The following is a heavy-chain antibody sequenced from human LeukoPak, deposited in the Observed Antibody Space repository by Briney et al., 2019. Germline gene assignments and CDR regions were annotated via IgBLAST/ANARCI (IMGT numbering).Heavy chain of an antibody. Sequence: ASVKVSCKASGYTFTSYGISWVRQAPGQGLEWMGWISAYNGNTNYAQKLQGRVTMTTDTSTSTAYMELRGLRSDDTAVYYCARDNFPYSSGWYGLFVFDYWGQGTLVTVSS. CDR1: GYTFTSYG. CDR2: ISAYNGNT. J-gene: IGHJ4*02. D-gene: IGHD6-19*01. CDR3: ARDNFPYSSGWYGLFVFDY. V-gene: IGHV1-18*01.